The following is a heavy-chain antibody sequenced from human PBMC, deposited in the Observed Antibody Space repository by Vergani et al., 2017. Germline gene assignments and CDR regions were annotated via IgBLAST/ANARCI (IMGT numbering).Heavy chain of an antibody. CDR3: TIGIFPGLAGSYYYYYGMDV. V-gene: IGHV3-49*03. CDR2: IRSKAYGGTT. D-gene: IGHD3-3*01. Sequence: EVQLVESGGGMVQPGRSLRLSCTASGFTFGDYAMSWFRQAPGKGLEWVGFIRSKAYGGTTEDAASVKGRFTISRDDTKNIASLQMNSLKTEDTGVYYCTIGIFPGLAGSYYYYYGMDVWGQGTMVTVSS. CDR1: GFTFGDYA. J-gene: IGHJ6*02.